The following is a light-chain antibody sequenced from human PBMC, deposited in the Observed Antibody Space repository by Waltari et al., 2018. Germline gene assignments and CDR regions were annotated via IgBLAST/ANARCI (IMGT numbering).Light chain of an antibody. CDR1: QGISCY. CDR2: SAS. V-gene: IGKV1-9*01. J-gene: IGKJ4*01. CDR3: QQLSSQPLT. Sequence: DIQLTQSPSFLSASVGDRVTITCRASQGISCYVAWYQQNPGKAPRLLIHSASTLQSGVPSRFSGSGSGTEFTLTISSLQPEDFASYYCQQLSSQPLTFGGGTKVEI.